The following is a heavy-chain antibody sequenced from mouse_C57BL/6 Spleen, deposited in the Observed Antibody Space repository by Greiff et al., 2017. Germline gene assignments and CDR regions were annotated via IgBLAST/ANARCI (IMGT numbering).Heavy chain of an antibody. CDR2: ISYDGSN. CDR3: ARERAYGGWFAY. Sequence: EVKLQESGPGLVKPSQSLSLTCSVTGYSITSGYYWNWIRQFPGNKLEWMGYISYDGSNNYNPSLKNRISITRDTSKNQFFLKLNSVTTEDTATYYCARERAYGGWFAYWGQGTLVTVSA. CDR1: GYSITSGYY. D-gene: IGHD1-1*02. J-gene: IGHJ3*01. V-gene: IGHV3-6*01.